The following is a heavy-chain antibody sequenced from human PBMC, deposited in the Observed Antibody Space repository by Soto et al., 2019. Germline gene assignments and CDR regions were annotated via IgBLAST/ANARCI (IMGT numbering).Heavy chain of an antibody. Sequence: ASVKVSCKASGYTFTSYGISWVRQAPGQGLEWMGWISAYNGNTNYAQKLQGRVTMTTDTSTSTAYMEPGGLGSDDTAVYYCARDSWGTQLPGYYFDYWGQGTLVTVSS. V-gene: IGHV1-18*01. CDR1: GYTFTSYG. D-gene: IGHD3-16*01. J-gene: IGHJ4*02. CDR3: ARDSWGTQLPGYYFDY. CDR2: ISAYNGNT.